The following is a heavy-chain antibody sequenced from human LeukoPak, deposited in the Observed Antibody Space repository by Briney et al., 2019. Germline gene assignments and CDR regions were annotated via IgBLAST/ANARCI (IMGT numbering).Heavy chain of an antibody. D-gene: IGHD6-6*01. CDR3: AREDSSSYGGRY. V-gene: IGHV1-2*02. J-gene: IGHJ4*02. Sequence: ASVKVSCKASGYTFTGYYMHWVRQAPGQGLEWMGWINPNSGGTNYAQKFQGRVTMTRDTSISTAYMELSGLRSDDTAVYYCAREDSSSYGGRYWGQGTLVTVSS. CDR1: GYTFTGYY. CDR2: INPNSGGT.